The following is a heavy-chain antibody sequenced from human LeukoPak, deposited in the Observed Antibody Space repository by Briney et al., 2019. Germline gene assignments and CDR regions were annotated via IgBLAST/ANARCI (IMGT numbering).Heavy chain of an antibody. CDR1: GFTFSNFA. J-gene: IGHJ4*02. CDR3: ARDPAAGYGSSWYKGYFDY. V-gene: IGHV3-30*04. D-gene: IGHD6-13*01. Sequence: GRSLRLSCAPSGFTFSNFAMHWVRQAPGKGLEWVAVISYDGSNKYYADSVKGRFTISRDNSKNTLYLQMNSLRAEDTAVYYCARDPAAGYGSSWYKGYFDYWGQGTLVTVSP. CDR2: ISYDGSNK.